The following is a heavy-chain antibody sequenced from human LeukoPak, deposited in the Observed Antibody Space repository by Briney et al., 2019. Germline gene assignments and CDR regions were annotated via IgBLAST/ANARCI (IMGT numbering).Heavy chain of an antibody. J-gene: IGHJ4*02. Sequence: PGGSLRLSCAASGFTFSNYAMNWVRQAPGKGLEWVSYISSSSSTIYYADSVKGRFTISRDNAKNSLYLQMNSLRAEDTAVYYCVYFDWLLPTVNWGQGTLVTVSS. CDR1: GFTFSNYA. D-gene: IGHD3-9*01. CDR2: ISSSSSTI. V-gene: IGHV3-48*01. CDR3: VYFDWLLPTVN.